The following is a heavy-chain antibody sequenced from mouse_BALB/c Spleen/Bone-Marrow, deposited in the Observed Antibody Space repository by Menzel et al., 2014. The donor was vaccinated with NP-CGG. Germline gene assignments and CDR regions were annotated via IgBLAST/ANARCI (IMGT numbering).Heavy chain of an antibody. V-gene: IGHV1-54*01. D-gene: IGHD1-1*01. CDR2: IYPGSGGT. CDR1: GYAFTNYL. CDR3: ARGTTVYYFDY. J-gene: IGHJ2*01. Sequence: VKLMESGAELVRPGTSVKVSCKASGYAFTNYLIEWVKQRPGQGLEWIGVIYPGSGGTNYNEKFREKATLTADKSSSTAYMQLSSLTSDYSAVYFCARGTTVYYFDYWGQGTTLTVSS.